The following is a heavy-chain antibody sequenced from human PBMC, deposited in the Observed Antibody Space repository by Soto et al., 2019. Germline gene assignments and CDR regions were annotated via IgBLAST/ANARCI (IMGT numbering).Heavy chain of an antibody. D-gene: IGHD2-21*02. CDR2: FDPEGSDT. Sequence: GASVKVSCKISGHTLTEFSIHWVRQAPGKGFEWMGGFDPEGSDTIYAQKFQGRVTMTSDTSTETAYMELESLTSEDTAFYYCATMGFCGPGCYSFDYWGQGTLVTVSS. CDR3: ATMGFCGPGCYSFDY. CDR1: GHTLTEFS. J-gene: IGHJ4*02. V-gene: IGHV1-24*01.